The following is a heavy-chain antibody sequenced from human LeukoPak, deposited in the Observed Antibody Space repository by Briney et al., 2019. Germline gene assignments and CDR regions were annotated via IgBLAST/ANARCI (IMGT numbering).Heavy chain of an antibody. CDR1: GYTFTSYG. J-gene: IGHJ4*02. V-gene: IGHV1-18*01. CDR3: ARDEVMGSGLFDY. Sequence: ASVKVSCKAPGYTFTSYGISWVRQAPGQGLEWMGWIGGYNTNTKYAQKLQGRVTMTIDTSTSTASMELRSLRSDDTAVYYCARDEVMGSGLFDYWGQGTLVTVSS. D-gene: IGHD2-15*01. CDR2: IGGYNTNT.